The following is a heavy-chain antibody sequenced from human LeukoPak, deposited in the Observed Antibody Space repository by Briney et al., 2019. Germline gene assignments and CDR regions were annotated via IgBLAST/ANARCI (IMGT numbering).Heavy chain of an antibody. Sequence: SETLSLTCTVSGGSISSYYWSWIRQPPGKGLEWIGYIYYSGSTNYNPSLKSRVTISVDTSKNQFSLKLSSVTAADTAVYYCARDLPYYDILTGYYNPPYNWFDPWGQGTLVTVSS. CDR3: ARDLPYYDILTGYYNPPYNWFDP. V-gene: IGHV4-59*12. CDR1: GGSISSYY. D-gene: IGHD3-9*01. J-gene: IGHJ5*02. CDR2: IYYSGST.